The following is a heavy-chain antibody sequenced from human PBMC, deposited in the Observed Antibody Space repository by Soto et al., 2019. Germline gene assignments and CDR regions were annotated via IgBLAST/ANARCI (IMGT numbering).Heavy chain of an antibody. J-gene: IGHJ6*02. V-gene: IGHV1-69*06. CDR1: GGTFSSYA. D-gene: IGHD6-13*01. CDR3: ARSLIAAAGRFYYYYYGMDV. CDR2: IIPIFGTA. Sequence: SVKVSCKASGGTFSSYAISWVRQAPGQGLEWMGGIIPIFGTANYAQKFQGRVTISVDKSKNQFSLKLSSVTAADTAVYYCARSLIAAAGRFYYYYYGMDVWGQGTTVTVSS.